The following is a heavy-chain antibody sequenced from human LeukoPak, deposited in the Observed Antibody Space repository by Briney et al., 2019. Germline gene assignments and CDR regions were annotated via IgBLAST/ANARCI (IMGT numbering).Heavy chain of an antibody. Sequence: PSETLSLTCAVYGGSFSGYYWSWIRQPPGKGLEWIGEINHSGSTNYNPSLKSRVTISVDTSKNQFSLKLSSATAADTAVYYCARATRTSRYSSGRYDYWGQGTLVTVSS. D-gene: IGHD6-19*01. J-gene: IGHJ4*02. CDR3: ARATRTSRYSSGRYDY. V-gene: IGHV4-34*01. CDR2: INHSGST. CDR1: GGSFSGYY.